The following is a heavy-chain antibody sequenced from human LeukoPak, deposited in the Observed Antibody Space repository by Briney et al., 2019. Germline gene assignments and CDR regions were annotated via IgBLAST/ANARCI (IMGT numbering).Heavy chain of an antibody. CDR3: ARYSFPANRRSMVRGVEYYYYYYMDV. V-gene: IGHV3-48*01. D-gene: IGHD3-10*01. CDR2: ISSSSSTI. CDR1: GFTFSSYS. J-gene: IGHJ6*03. Sequence: GGSLRLSCAASGFTFSSYSMNWVRQAPGKGLEWVSYISSSSSTIYYADSVKGRFTISRDNAKNSLYLQMNSLRAEDTAVYYCARYSFPANRRSMVRGVEYYYYYYMDVWGKGTTVTVSS.